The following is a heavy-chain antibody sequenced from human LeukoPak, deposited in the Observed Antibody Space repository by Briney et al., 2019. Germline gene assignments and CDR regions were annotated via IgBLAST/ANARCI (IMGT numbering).Heavy chain of an antibody. D-gene: IGHD5-12*01. V-gene: IGHV4-34*01. J-gene: IGHJ4*02. CDR1: GGSFSGYY. CDR3: ARVGGYDWRLDY. Sequence: PSETLSLTCAVYGGSFSGYYWSWIRQPPGRGLEWIGEINHSGSTNYNPSLKSRVTISVDTSKNQFSLKLSSVTAADTVVYYCARVGGYDWRLDYWGQGTLVTVSS. CDR2: INHSGST.